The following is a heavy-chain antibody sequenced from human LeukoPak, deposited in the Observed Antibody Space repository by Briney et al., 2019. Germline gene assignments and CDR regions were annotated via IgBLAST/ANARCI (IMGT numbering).Heavy chain of an antibody. CDR2: ISSIGGTR. Sequence: GGSLSLTCAASGFAFSVYEMYWVRQAQGPGQDLVSFISSIGGTRYYADSVKGRFTISRDNAYNSLFLQMNSLRAEDTAVYYCATLTVASTFDYWGQGTLVTVSS. CDR3: ATLTVASTFDY. CDR1: GFAFSVYE. D-gene: IGHD6-19*01. V-gene: IGHV3-48*03. J-gene: IGHJ4*02.